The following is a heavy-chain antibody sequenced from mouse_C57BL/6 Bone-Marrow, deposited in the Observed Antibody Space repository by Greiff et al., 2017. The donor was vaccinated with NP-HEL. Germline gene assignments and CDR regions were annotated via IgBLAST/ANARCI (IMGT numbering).Heavy chain of an antibody. Sequence: QVQLKQPGAELVKPGASVKLSCKASGYTFTSYWMQWVKQRPGQGLEWIGEIDPSDSYTNYNQKFKGKATLTVDTSSSTAYMQLSSLTSEDSAVYYSAREGVGLRQNFDVWGTGTTVTVSS. V-gene: IGHV1-50*01. CDR3: AREGVGLRQNFDV. D-gene: IGHD2-4*01. J-gene: IGHJ1*03. CDR1: GYTFTSYW. CDR2: IDPSDSYT.